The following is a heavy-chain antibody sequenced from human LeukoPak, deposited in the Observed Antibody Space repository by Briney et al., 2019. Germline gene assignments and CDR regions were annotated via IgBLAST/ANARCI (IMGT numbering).Heavy chain of an antibody. Sequence: GASVKVSRKASGYTFTSYYMHWVRQAPGQGLEWMGIINPSGGSTSYAQKFQGRVTMTRDTSTSTVYMELSSLRSEDTAVYYCARAQRWLSYYYYYMDVWGKGTTVTISS. J-gene: IGHJ6*03. V-gene: IGHV1-46*01. CDR2: INPSGGST. CDR1: GYTFTSYY. CDR3: ARAQRWLSYYYYYMDV. D-gene: IGHD5-24*01.